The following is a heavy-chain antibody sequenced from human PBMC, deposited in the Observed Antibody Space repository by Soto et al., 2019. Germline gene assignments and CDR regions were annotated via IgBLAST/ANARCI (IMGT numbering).Heavy chain of an antibody. Sequence: PSETLSLTCAVSDGSITSGAYSWSWIRQPPGKVLEWLGYISQSGATYYNPSLERRVTISMDTSKNAFSLNLSSVTADDTAIYYCATSYDSGFDPWGQGTLVTVSS. D-gene: IGHD3-3*01. V-gene: IGHV4-30-2*01. CDR2: ISQSGAT. CDR3: ATSYDSGFDP. CDR1: DGSITSGAYS. J-gene: IGHJ5*02.